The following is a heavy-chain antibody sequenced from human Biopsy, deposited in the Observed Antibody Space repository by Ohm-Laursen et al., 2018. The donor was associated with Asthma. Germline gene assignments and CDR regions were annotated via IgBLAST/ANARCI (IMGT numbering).Heavy chain of an antibody. CDR2: IFYSGST. D-gene: IGHD2-21*02. V-gene: IGHV4-30-4*01. CDR3: ARAQSYGDIYYGLDV. CDR1: GGSVYSYDHH. J-gene: IGHJ6*02. Sequence: TLSLTCSVFGGSVYSYDHHWSWIRQPPGKGLEWIGFIFYSGSTFYNPSLRSRITISVDTSKRQFSLSLRSVTVADTAVYFCARAQSYGDIYYGLDVWGQGTTVTV.